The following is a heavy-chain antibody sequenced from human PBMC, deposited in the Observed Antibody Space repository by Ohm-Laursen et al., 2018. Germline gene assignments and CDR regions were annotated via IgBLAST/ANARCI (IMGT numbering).Heavy chain of an antibody. D-gene: IGHD3-16*02. Sequence: SLRLSCAASGFTVSSNYMSWVRQAPGKGLEWVSVIYSGGSTYYADSVKGRFTISRDNSKNTLYLQMNSLRAEDTAVYYCARGQKRYDYVWGSYRYNPYYYYGMDVWGQGTTVTVSS. V-gene: IGHV3-66*01. CDR3: ARGQKRYDYVWGSYRYNPYYYYGMDV. CDR1: GFTVSSNY. CDR2: IYSGGST. J-gene: IGHJ6*02.